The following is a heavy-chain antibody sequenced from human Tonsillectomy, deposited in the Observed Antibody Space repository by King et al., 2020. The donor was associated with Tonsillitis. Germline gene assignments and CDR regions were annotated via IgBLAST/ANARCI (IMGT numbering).Heavy chain of an antibody. V-gene: IGHV3-23*04. D-gene: IGHD3-3*01. CDR1: GFTFSSYA. CDR3: AKDRDFWSPHVMDV. Sequence: VQLVESGGGLIQPGGSLRLSCAASGFTFSSYAMNWVRQAPGKGLEWVSGLSGSGGSTYYADSVEGRFAISRDNSKNTLYLQMNSLRAEDTAVYYCAKDRDFWSPHVMDVWGQGTTVTVSS. J-gene: IGHJ6*02. CDR2: LSGSGGST.